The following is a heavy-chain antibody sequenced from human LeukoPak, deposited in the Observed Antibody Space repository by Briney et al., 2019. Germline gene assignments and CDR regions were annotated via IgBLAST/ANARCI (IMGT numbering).Heavy chain of an antibody. CDR1: GGSFSGYY. D-gene: IGHD3-10*01. CDR3: ARRFRIHFDY. Sequence: SETPSLTCAVYGGSFSGYYWTWIRQPPGKGLEWIGEVNHSGSTTYTPSLKSRVTISVDTSKNQFSLNLSSVTAADTAVYYCARRFRIHFDYWGQGSLVTVSS. CDR2: VNHSGST. J-gene: IGHJ4*02. V-gene: IGHV4-34*01.